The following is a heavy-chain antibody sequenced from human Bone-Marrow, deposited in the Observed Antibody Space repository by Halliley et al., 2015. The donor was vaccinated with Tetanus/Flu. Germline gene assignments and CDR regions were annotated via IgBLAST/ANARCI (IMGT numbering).Heavy chain of an antibody. Sequence: VYYSGSTNHNPSLKSRVTISLDTSRNQFSLKLQYMTAADTAVYYCARSPVEVFGPILEVYFDSWGQGTLVTVSS. CDR3: ARSPVEVFGPILEVYFDS. V-gene: IGHV4-59*01. J-gene: IGHJ4*02. CDR2: VYYSGST. D-gene: IGHD3-3*01.